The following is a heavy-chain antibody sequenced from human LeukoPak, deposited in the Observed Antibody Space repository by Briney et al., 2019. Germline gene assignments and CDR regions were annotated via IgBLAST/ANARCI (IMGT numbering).Heavy chain of an antibody. Sequence: GASVKVSCKASLDTFTRYGITWVRQAPGQGLEWMGWIRAYNGDTNYAQKFQGRVTMTAERSTNTAYMELRGLTFDDTAVFYCATTTATSGSSLYWGQGTLVNVAS. J-gene: IGHJ4*02. D-gene: IGHD6-19*01. V-gene: IGHV1-18*01. CDR1: LDTFTRYG. CDR3: ATTTATSGSSLY. CDR2: IRAYNGDT.